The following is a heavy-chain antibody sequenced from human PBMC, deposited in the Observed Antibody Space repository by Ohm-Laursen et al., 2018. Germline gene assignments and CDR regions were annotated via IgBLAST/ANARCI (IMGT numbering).Heavy chain of an antibody. CDR2: ISWNSGSI. V-gene: IGHV3-9*01. CDR1: GFTFDDYA. CDR3: ATFYNHAGSGWGRPCDH. J-gene: IGHJ4*02. Sequence: SLRLSCAASGFTFDDYAMHWVRQAPGKGLEWVSGISWNSGSIGYADSVKGRFTISRDNSKNSLYLQTNTLRVDDTAVYYCATFYNHAGSGWGRPCDHWGQGTLVTVSA. D-gene: IGHD3-22*01.